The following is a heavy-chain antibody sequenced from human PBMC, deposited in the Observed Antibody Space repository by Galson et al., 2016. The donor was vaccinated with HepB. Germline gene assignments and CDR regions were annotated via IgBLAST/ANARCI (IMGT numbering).Heavy chain of an antibody. CDR3: ARDPLRTVVAPLFDY. CDR1: GFSFSSYA. CDR2: ISYDGSNK. D-gene: IGHD4-23*01. V-gene: IGHV3-30*04. Sequence: SLRLSCAASGFSFSSYAMHWVRQAPGKGLEWVAVISYDGSNKYYADSVKGRFTISRDKSKNTLYLQMNSLRAEDTAVHYCARDPLRTVVAPLFDYWGQGTLVTGSS. J-gene: IGHJ4*02.